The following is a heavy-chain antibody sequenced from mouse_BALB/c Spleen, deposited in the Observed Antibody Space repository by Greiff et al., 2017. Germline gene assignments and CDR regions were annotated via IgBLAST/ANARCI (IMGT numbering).Heavy chain of an antibody. J-gene: IGHJ4*01. CDR3: AKGGYGDYAMDY. CDR2: INPSSGYT. Sequence: QVQLQQSGAELARPGASVKMSCKASGYTFTSYTMHWVKQRPGQGLEWIGYINPSSGYTNYNQKFKDKATLTADKSSSTAYMQLSSLTSEDSAVYYCAKGGYGDYAMDYWGQGTSVTVSS. CDR1: GYTFTSYT. D-gene: IGHD2-10*02. V-gene: IGHV1-4*01.